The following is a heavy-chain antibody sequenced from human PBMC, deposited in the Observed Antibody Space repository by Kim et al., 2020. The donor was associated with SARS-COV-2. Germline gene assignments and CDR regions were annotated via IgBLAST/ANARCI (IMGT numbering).Heavy chain of an antibody. CDR2: ISGSGGST. CDR1: GFTFSSYA. V-gene: IGHV3-23*01. CDR3: AKDEIVVVPAAIPGPY. Sequence: GGSLRLSCAASGFTFSSYAMSWVRQAPGKGLEWVSAISGSGGSTYYADSVKGRFTISRDNSKNTLYLQMNSLRAEDTAVYYCAKDEIVVVPAAIPGPYWGQGTLVTVSS. D-gene: IGHD2-2*02. J-gene: IGHJ4*02.